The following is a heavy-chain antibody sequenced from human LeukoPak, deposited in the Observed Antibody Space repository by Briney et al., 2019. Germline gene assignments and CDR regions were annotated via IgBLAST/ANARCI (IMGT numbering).Heavy chain of an antibody. CDR1: GFTFGDYA. D-gene: IGHD3-10*01. V-gene: IGHV3-49*03. Sequence: GGSLKLSCTASGFTFGDYAMSWFRQAPGKGLEWVGFIRSKAYGGTTEYAASVKGRFTISRDDSKSIAYLQMNSLKTEDTAVYYCTRAVHYYGSGSYYVDYWGQGTLVTVSS. CDR2: IRSKAYGGTT. CDR3: TRAVHYYGSGSYYVDY. J-gene: IGHJ4*02.